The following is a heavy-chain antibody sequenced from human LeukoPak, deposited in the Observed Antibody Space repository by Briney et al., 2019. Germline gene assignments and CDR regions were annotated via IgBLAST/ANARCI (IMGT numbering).Heavy chain of an antibody. CDR1: GGSFSGYY. CDR3: ARRGRYYYAL. D-gene: IGHD3-10*01. V-gene: IGHV4-34*01. Sequence: PSETLSLTCAVYGGSFSGYYWNWIRQPPGKGLEWIGEINHSGSTNYNPSLKSRVTISVDTSKNQFSLKLSSVTAADTAVYYCARRGRYYYALWGQGTLVTVSS. J-gene: IGHJ4*02. CDR2: INHSGST.